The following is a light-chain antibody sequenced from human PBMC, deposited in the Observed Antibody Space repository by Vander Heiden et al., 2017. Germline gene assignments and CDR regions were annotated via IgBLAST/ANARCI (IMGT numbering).Light chain of an antibody. CDR3: QQDNSYGT. CDR2: KAS. J-gene: IGKJ1*01. CDR1: QSISSW. V-gene: IGKV1-5*03. Sequence: DIQMTQSPSTLSASVGDRVTITCRASQSISSWLAWYQQKPGKAPKLLIYKASSLESGVPSRFSGSGSGTEFTLTISSLQPDDFATYYCQQDNSYGTFGQGTKVXIK.